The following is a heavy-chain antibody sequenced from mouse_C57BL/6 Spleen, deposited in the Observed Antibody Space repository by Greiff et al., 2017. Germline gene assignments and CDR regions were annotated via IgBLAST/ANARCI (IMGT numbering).Heavy chain of an antibody. CDR1: GYTFTSYW. J-gene: IGHJ3*01. D-gene: IGHD4-1*01. V-gene: IGHV1-69*01. Sequence: QVQLQQPGAELVMPGASVKLSCKASGYTFTSYWMHWVKQRPGQGLEWIGEIDPSDSYTNYNQKIKGKSTLTVDKSSSTAYMQLSSLTSEDSAVYSCARLTGTRWAFYWGQGTLVTVSA. CDR2: IDPSDSYT. CDR3: ARLTGTRWAFY.